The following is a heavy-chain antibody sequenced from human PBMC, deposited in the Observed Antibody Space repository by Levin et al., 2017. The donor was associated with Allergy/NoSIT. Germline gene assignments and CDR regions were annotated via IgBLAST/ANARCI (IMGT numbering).Heavy chain of an antibody. CDR3: ARGYSSTWPYWYFDL. D-gene: IGHD6-13*01. CDR2: VFYDGST. V-gene: IGHV4-59*01. CDR1: FFSIITYK. Sequence: SETLSLTCTVSFFSIITYKFIFILHSPGKGLEWIGHVFYDGSTKYNPSLESRVSLSVDTSETQFSLNLCSMTAADTAVYYCARGYSSTWPYWYFDLWGRGTLVNVSS. J-gene: IGHJ2*01.